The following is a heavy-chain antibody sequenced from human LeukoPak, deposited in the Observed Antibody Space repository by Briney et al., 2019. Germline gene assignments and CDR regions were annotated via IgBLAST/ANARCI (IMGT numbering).Heavy chain of an antibody. CDR2: IYYSGST. CDR3: ARENAYCSSTSCALDV. Sequence: SETLSLTCAVYGGSFSGYYWSWIRQHPVKGLEWIGYIYYSGSTYYNPSLKSRVTISVDTSKNQFSLKLSSVTAADTAVYYCARENAYCSSTSCALDVWGQGTTVTVSS. J-gene: IGHJ6*02. D-gene: IGHD2-2*01. CDR1: GGSFSGYY. V-gene: IGHV4-31*11.